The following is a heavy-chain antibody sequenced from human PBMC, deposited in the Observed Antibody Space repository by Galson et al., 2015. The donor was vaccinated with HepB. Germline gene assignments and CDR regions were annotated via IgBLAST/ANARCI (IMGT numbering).Heavy chain of an antibody. CDR3: ARSRGYSYGWGKDRYYYYGMDV. CDR2: IGTAGDP. V-gene: IGHV3-13*05. J-gene: IGHJ6*02. CDR1: GFTFSSYD. D-gene: IGHD5-18*01. Sequence: LRLSCAASGFTFSSYDMHWVRQATGKGLEWVSAIGTAGDPYYPGSVKGRFTISRENAKNSLYLQMNSLRAGDTAVYYCARSRGYSYGWGKDRYYYYGMDVWGQGTTVTVSS.